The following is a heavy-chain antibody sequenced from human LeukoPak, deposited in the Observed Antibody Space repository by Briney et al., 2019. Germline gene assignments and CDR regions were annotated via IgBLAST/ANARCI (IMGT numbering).Heavy chain of an antibody. CDR3: ARRKDVVVVPGTMGYYLDV. D-gene: IGHD2-2*01. V-gene: IGHV3-21*01. J-gene: IGHJ6*03. Sequence: PGGSLRLSCAASGFTFSSYTMNWVRQAPGMGLEWVSSISDSSYYIYYADPVRGRFTVSRDNAKNSLYLQMNGLRAEDTAVYYCARRKDVVVVPGTMGYYLDVWGKGTTVTVSS. CDR2: ISDSSYYI. CDR1: GFTFSSYT.